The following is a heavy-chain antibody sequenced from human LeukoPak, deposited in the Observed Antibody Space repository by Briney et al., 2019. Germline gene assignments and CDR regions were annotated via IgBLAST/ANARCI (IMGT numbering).Heavy chain of an antibody. D-gene: IGHD3-22*01. V-gene: IGHV3-48*01. CDR2: ISSSSSTI. CDR1: GFTFSSYS. J-gene: IGHJ4*02. CDR3: ARDIYDSSGYHPSSVDY. Sequence: GGSLRLSCAASGFTFSSYSMNWVRQAPGKGGEGVSYISSSSSTIYYADSVKGRFTISRDNAKNSLYLQMNSLRAEDTAVYYCARDIYDSSGYHPSSVDYWGQGTLVTVSS.